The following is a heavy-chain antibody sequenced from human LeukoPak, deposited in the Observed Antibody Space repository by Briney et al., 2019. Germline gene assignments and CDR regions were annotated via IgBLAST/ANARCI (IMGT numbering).Heavy chain of an antibody. J-gene: IGHJ4*02. D-gene: IGHD6-19*01. CDR2: IYYSGST. CDR3: ARGRLYSSGWAAYYFDY. CDR1: GGSISSGGYY. V-gene: IGHV4-31*03. Sequence: PSQTLSLTCTVSGGSISSGGYYWSWIRQHPGKGLEWIGYIYYSGSTYYNPSLESRVTISVDTSKIQFSLKLSSVTAADTAVYYCARGRLYSSGWAAYYFDYWGQGTLVTVSS.